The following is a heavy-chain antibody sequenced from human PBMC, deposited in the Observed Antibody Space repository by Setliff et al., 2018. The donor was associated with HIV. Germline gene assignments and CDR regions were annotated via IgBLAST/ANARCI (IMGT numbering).Heavy chain of an antibody. D-gene: IGHD3-22*01. V-gene: IGHV1-2*02. CDR3: ARVHMSSGWYIDY. CDR1: GYTFTGYY. Sequence: ASVKVSCKASGYTFTGYYLHWVRQAPGQGLEWMGWINPNSGGTNYAQKFRGRVTMTRDPSTSTVYMDLSSLTSEDTAVYYCARVHMSSGWYIDYWGQGTRVTVSS. CDR2: INPNSGGT. J-gene: IGHJ4*02.